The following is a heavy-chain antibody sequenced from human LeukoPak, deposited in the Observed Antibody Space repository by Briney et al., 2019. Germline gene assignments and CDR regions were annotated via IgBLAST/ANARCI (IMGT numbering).Heavy chain of an antibody. CDR3: APDLRGSAWSLDD. J-gene: IGHJ4*02. V-gene: IGHV3-23*01. Sequence: PGGSLRLSCAASGFTFSNYGMGWVRQAPGKGPEWVSLISGSGGGTYFADSVKSRFTISRDNSKNTLYLQMDGLRAEDTSIYYCAPDLRGSAWSLDDWGQGTLVIVSS. CDR2: ISGSGGGT. D-gene: IGHD6-13*01. CDR1: GFTFSNYG.